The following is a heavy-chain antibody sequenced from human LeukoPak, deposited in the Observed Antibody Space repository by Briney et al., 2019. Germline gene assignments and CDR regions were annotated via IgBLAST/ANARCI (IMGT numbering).Heavy chain of an antibody. D-gene: IGHD1-26*01. CDR1: GFTVSSNY. CDR3: ARWDSAGASKYYFDY. Sequence: GGSLRLSCAVSGFTVSSNYMSWVRQAPGKGLEWVSIIYSGGSTFYADSLEGRFTISRDNSKNTLYLQMNSPRAEDTAVYFCARWDSAGASKYYFDYWGQGTLISVSS. J-gene: IGHJ4*02. V-gene: IGHV3-53*01. CDR2: IYSGGST.